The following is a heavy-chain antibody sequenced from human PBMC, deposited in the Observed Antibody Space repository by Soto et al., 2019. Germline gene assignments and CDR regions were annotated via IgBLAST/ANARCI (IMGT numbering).Heavy chain of an antibody. CDR1: GYTLTELS. D-gene: IGHD3-3*01. J-gene: IGHJ5*02. V-gene: IGHV1-24*01. Sequence: ASVKVSCKVSGYTLTELSMHWVRQAPGKGLEWMGGFDPEDGETIYAQKFQGRVTMTEDTSTDTAYMELSSLRSEDTAVYYCATNYDFWSGSNWFDPWGQGTLVTVSS. CDR3: ATNYDFWSGSNWFDP. CDR2: FDPEDGET.